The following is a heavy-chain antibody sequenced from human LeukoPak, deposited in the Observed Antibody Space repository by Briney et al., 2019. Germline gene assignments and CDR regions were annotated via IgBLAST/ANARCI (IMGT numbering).Heavy chain of an antibody. D-gene: IGHD4-11*01. J-gene: IGHJ5*01. Sequence: GGSLRLSCAASGFTFSNHAMNWVRQAPGKGLEWVSVISGSGVSTNYAESVKGRFTISRDNSRNTVYGQMNRLRAEDTAVYYCAKGPMDYSNHLFASWGQGILVTVSS. CDR3: AKGPMDYSNHLFAS. CDR2: ISGSGVST. V-gene: IGHV3-23*01. CDR1: GFTFSNHA.